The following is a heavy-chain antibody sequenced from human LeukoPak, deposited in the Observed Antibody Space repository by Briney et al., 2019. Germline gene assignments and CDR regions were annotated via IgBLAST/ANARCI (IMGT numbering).Heavy chain of an antibody. V-gene: IGHV3-53*01. CDR1: GFSVNDNY. CDR3: ARTNPVYGDYDY. D-gene: IGHD4-17*01. Sequence: GGSLRLSCAVSGFSVNDNYMSWVRQAPGKGLQWVSVMFPDGRAYYADSVKGRFTISRDPARNTLLLQMHSLRADDTAVHYCARTNPVYGDYDYWGQGTLVTVSS. CDR2: MFPDGRA. J-gene: IGHJ4*02.